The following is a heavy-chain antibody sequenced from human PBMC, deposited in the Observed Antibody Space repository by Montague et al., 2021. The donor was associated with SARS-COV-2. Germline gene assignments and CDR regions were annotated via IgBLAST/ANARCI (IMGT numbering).Heavy chain of an antibody. CDR2: IYYSGST. CDR1: GGSFSGYY. V-gene: IGHV4-34*09. Sequence: TLSLTCAVYGGSFSGYYWSWIRQPPGKGLEWIGYIYYSGSTYYNPSLKSRVTISVDTSKNQFSLKLSSVTAADTAVYYCARVLGGYCSGGSCYRGWYFDLWGRGTLVTVSS. D-gene: IGHD2-15*01. J-gene: IGHJ2*01. CDR3: ARVLGGYCSGGSCYRGWYFDL.